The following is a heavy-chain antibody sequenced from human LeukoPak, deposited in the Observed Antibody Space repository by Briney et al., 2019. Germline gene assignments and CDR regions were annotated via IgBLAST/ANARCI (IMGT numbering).Heavy chain of an antibody. CDR1: GFTFRDYY. Sequence: GESLRLSCAASGFTFRDYYMSWIRQAPGKGLEWVSYISSSCSTIYYADSVKGRFTISRNNAKNSLYLQMNSLRAEDTAVYYCARDRAVVTGNNWFDPWGQGTLVTVSS. D-gene: IGHD4-23*01. CDR2: ISSSCSTI. J-gene: IGHJ5*02. V-gene: IGHV3-11*01. CDR3: ARDRAVVTGNNWFDP.